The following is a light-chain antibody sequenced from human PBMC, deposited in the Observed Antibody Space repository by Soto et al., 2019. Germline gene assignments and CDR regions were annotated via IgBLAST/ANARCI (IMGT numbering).Light chain of an antibody. CDR2: GAS. Sequence: TQSPATLSGYKGDRATLSCRASQSVNSNLAWYQLKPGQAPRLLIYGASIRAAGIPARFTGSESGTEFTLSISCLQSEDFAVYYCQQDNDWPWTFCHGAKVDVK. CDR1: QSVNSN. J-gene: IGKJ1*01. CDR3: QQDNDWPWT. V-gene: IGKV3-15*01.